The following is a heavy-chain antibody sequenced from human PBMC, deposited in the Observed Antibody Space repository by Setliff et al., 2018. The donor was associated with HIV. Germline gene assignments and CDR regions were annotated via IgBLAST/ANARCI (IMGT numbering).Heavy chain of an antibody. CDR1: GYSISSGYY. J-gene: IGHJ3*02. V-gene: IGHV4-38-2*01. Sequence: PSETLSLTCAVSGYSISSGYYWGWIRQPPGKGLEWIGSIYHSGSTYYNPSLKSRVTISVDTSKNQFSLKLGSVTAADTAVYYCARHRRYCSGGSCSDAFDIWGQGTMVTVSS. CDR3: ARHRRYCSGGSCSDAFDI. CDR2: IYHSGST. D-gene: IGHD2-15*01.